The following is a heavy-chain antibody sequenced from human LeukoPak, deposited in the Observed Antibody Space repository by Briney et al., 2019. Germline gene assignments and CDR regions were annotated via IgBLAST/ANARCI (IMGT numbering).Heavy chain of an antibody. D-gene: IGHD1-26*01. J-gene: IGHJ4*02. V-gene: IGHV1-18*01. CDR2: ISAYNGNT. CDR3: ARDMEVGATPRGIDY. Sequence: GASVKVSCKASGYTFTSYGICWVRQAPGHGLEWMGWISAYNGNTNYAQKLQGRVTITRDTSASTAYMELSSLRSENTAVYYCARDMEVGATPRGIDYWGQGTLVTVSS. CDR1: GYTFTSYG.